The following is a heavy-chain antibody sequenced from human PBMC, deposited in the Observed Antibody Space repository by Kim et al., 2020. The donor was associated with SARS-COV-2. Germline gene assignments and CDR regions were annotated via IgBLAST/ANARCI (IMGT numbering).Heavy chain of an antibody. V-gene: IGHV3-7*03. CDR2: INEDGRTT. CDR3: LRHLDV. CDR1: GXTFSRYW. J-gene: IGHJ6*02. Sequence: GGSLRLSCAASGXTFSRYWMSWVRQTPGKGLEWLANINEDGRTTYFVESVKGRFTISRDNDRNSVYLQLSRLRADDTAVYYCLRHLDVWGRATTVIVS.